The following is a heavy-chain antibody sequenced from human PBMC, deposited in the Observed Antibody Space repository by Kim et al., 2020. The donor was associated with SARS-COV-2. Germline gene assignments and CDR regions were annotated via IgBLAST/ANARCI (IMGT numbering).Heavy chain of an antibody. V-gene: IGHV3-33*06. CDR2: IWYDGSNK. CDR3: AKDLTMVRGVIPGV. D-gene: IGHD3-10*01. J-gene: IGHJ4*02. Sequence: GGSLRLSCAASGFTFSSYGMHWVRQAPGKGLEWVAVIWYDGSNKYYADSVKGRFTISRDNSKNTLYLQMNSLRAEDTAVYYCAKDLTMVRGVIPGVWGQGTLVTVSS. CDR1: GFTFSSYG.